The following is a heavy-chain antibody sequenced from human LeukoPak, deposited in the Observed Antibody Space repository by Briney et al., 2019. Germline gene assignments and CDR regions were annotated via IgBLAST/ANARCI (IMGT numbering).Heavy chain of an antibody. CDR3: ARIHRYCSGGACYVLDN. CDR1: GGSVSGYY. J-gene: IGHJ4*02. CDR2: VYYSGST. D-gene: IGHD2-15*01. V-gene: IGHV4-59*02. Sequence: SETLSLTCVVSGGSVSGYYWGWFRQPPGGGLEWIGHVYYSGSTNYNPSFKSRITISVDTSRNQFSLQLSSVTAADTAVYYCARIHRYCSGGACYVLDNWGQGTLVAVSS.